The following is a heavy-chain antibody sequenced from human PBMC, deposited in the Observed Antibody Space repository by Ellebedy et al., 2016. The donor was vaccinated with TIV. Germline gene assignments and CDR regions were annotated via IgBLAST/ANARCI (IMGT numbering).Heavy chain of an antibody. CDR2: ISWRGYYI. Sequence: GGSLTLSXAASGFTFDDSAMHWVRQAPGKGLEWVSAISWRGYYIGYADSVRGRFTISRDNAKNSLYLQMYSLRIEDTAVYYCTKGLLRGIWRGSGRDYWGQGTLVTVSS. D-gene: IGHD1-26*01. V-gene: IGHV3-9*01. CDR1: GFTFDDSA. CDR3: TKGLLRGIWRGSGRDY. J-gene: IGHJ4*02.